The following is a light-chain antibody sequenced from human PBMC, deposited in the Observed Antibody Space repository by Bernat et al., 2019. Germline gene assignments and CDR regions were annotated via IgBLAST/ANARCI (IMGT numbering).Light chain of an antibody. CDR1: QSVSSSY. J-gene: IGKJ3*01. Sequence: EIVLTQSPGTLSLSPGERATLSCRASQSVSSSYLAWYQQKPGQAPRLLIYGASSMATGIPDRFSGIGSGTDFTLTISRLEPEDFAVYYCHQYGSSPPFTFGPGTKVAIK. V-gene: IGKV3-20*01. CDR3: HQYGSSPPFT. CDR2: GAS.